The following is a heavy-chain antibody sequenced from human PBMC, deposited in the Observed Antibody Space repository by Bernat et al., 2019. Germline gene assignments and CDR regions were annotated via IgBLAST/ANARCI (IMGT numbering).Heavy chain of an antibody. CDR2: MRSQTYGGTT. CDR3: ARERIASAGVIDF. CDR1: GFTFGDYA. J-gene: IGHJ4*02. D-gene: IGHD6-13*01. Sequence: EVQLVESGGGLVQPGRSLRLSCTASGFTFGDYAMSWVRQAPGEGLEWVGFMRSQTYGGTTEYAASVKGRFTISRDDSKSIAYLQMDSLKTEDTAVYYCARERIASAGVIDFWGQGTLVTVSS. V-gene: IGHV3-49*04.